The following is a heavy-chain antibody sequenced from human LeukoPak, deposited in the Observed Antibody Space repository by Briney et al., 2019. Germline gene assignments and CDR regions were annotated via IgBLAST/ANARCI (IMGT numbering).Heavy chain of an antibody. CDR1: GFTFSSYA. D-gene: IGHD6-25*01. V-gene: IGHV3-23*01. CDR2: ISGSGGST. Sequence: GGSLRLSCADSGFTFSSYAMSWLRQAPGKGLEWVSDISGSGGSTYYAASVKGRFTISRDNSKISLYLEMNSLRAEDTAVYYCARASGDFDYWGQGTLVTVSS. CDR3: ARASGDFDY. J-gene: IGHJ4*02.